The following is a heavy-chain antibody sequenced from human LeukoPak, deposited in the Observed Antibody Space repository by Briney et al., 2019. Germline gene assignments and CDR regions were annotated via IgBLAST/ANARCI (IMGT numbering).Heavy chain of an antibody. CDR3: AREITMVRGARAGFDY. CDR2: IIPIFGTA. J-gene: IGHJ4*02. Sequence: SVKVSCKASGGTFSSYAISWVRQAPGQGLEWMGGIIPIFGTANYAQEFQGRVTITTDESTSTAYMELSSLRSEDTAVYYCAREITMVRGARAGFDYWGQGTLVTVSS. CDR1: GGTFSSYA. V-gene: IGHV1-69*05. D-gene: IGHD3-10*01.